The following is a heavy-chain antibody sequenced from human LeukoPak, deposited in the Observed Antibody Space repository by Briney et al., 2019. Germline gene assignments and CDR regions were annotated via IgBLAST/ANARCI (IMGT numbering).Heavy chain of an antibody. CDR3: TKSGGMATMKVSFDY. CDR1: GFTFSSYA. D-gene: IGHD5-24*01. Sequence: GASLRLSCAASGFTFSSYAMSWVRPAPGKGLEWVSPISGSGGSPYSADSVKGRFTLSRDNSKNSLYLKMNSLRAEDTAVYYFTKSGGMATMKVSFDYWGQGTLVTVPS. J-gene: IGHJ4*02. V-gene: IGHV3-23*01. CDR2: ISGSGGSP.